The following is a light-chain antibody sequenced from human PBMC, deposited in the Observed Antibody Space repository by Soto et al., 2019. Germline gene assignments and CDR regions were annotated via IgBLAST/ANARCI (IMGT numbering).Light chain of an antibody. J-gene: IGKJ4*01. CDR2: TLS. CDR1: QDIRSS. V-gene: IGKV1-9*01. CDR3: LQFNSSPFI. Sequence: DLQLTQSPSFLSASVGDRLTITCRASQDIRSSLAWYQQKPGKAPNLLIYTLSTLQSGVPSRFSGSRSGTEFALTISSLQPEDFATYYCLQFNSSPFIFGGGTKVEL.